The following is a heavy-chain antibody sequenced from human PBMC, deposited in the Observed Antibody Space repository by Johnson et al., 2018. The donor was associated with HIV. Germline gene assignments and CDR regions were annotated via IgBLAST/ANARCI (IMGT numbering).Heavy chain of an antibody. CDR3: ARGEGRIPHAFDI. CDR1: AFTFSSSA. Sequence: QVQLVESGGGVVQPGGSLRLSCAASAFTFSSSAMHWVHQAPGKGLEWVSVIYSGGSTYYADSVKGRFTISRDNAKNTLYLQMGSLRAEDMAVYYWARGEGRIPHAFDIWGQGTMVTVSS. V-gene: IGHV3-NL1*01. CDR2: IYSGGST. J-gene: IGHJ3*02.